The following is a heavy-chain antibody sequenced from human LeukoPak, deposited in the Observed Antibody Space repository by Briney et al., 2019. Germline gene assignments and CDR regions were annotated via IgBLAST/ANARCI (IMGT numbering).Heavy chain of an antibody. D-gene: IGHD4-17*01. Sequence: GGSLRLSCAASGFTVSSNYMSWVRQAPGKGLEWVSVIYSGGSTYYADSVKGRFTISRDNSKNTLYLQMNSLRAEDTAVYYCAKNYGDYEFDYWGQGTLVTVSS. V-gene: IGHV3-66*01. CDR2: IYSGGST. CDR1: GFTVSSNY. J-gene: IGHJ4*02. CDR3: AKNYGDYEFDY.